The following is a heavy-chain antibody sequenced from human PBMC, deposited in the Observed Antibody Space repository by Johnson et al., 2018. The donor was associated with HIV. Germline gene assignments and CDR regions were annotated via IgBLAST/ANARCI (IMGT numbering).Heavy chain of an antibody. Sequence: VQLVESGGGLVQPGGSLRLSCAASGFTFSSYAMSWVRQAPGKGLEWVSAISGSGGSTYYADSVKGRFTISRDNSKNTLYLQMNSLRAEDTAVYYCARDAVIRSGWYNVDAFDVWGQGTMITVSS. D-gene: IGHD6-19*01. V-gene: IGHV3-23*04. CDR1: GFTFSSYA. CDR2: ISGSGGST. CDR3: ARDAVIRSGWYNVDAFDV. J-gene: IGHJ3*01.